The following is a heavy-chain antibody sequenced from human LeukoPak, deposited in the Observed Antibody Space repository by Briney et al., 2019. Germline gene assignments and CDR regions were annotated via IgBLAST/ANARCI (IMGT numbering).Heavy chain of an antibody. D-gene: IGHD3-10*01. J-gene: IGHJ4*02. CDR1: GFTFSSYS. CDR3: AKDRWFGGSTDAY. CDR2: ISSSSSTI. Sequence: PGGSLRLSCAASGFTFSSYSMNWVRQAPGKGLEWVSYISSSSSTIYYADSVKGRFTISRDNAKNSLYPQMNSLRVEDTALYYCAKDRWFGGSTDAYWGQGTLLTVSS. V-gene: IGHV3-48*01.